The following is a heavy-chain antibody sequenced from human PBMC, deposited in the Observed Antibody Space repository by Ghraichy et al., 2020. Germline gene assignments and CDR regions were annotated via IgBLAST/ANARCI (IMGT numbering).Heavy chain of an antibody. V-gene: IGHV3-33*01. Sequence: LSLTCAASGFTFSSYGMHWVRQAPGKGLEWVAVIWYDGSNKYYEDSVKGRFTISRDNSKNTVYLQMNSLRAEDTAVYYCARGGSGSNNDYWGQGTLVTVSS. CDR3: ARGGSGSNNDY. J-gene: IGHJ4*02. D-gene: IGHD3-10*01. CDR1: GFTFSSYG. CDR2: IWYDGSNK.